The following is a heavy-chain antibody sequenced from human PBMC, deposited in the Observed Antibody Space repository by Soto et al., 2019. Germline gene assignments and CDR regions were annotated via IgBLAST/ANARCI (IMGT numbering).Heavy chain of an antibody. CDR3: ARGFGYSYGYRPYNWFDP. Sequence: SETLSLTCAVYGGSFSGYYWSWIRQPPGKGLEWIGEINHSGSTNYNPSLKSRVTISVDTSKNQFSLKLGSVTAADTAVYYCARGFGYSYGYRPYNWFDPWGQGTLVTVSS. V-gene: IGHV4-34*01. D-gene: IGHD5-18*01. CDR2: INHSGST. CDR1: GGSFSGYY. J-gene: IGHJ5*02.